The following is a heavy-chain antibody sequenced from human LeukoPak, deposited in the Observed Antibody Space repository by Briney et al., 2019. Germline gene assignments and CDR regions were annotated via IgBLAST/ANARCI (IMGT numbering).Heavy chain of an antibody. D-gene: IGHD3-10*01. CDR2: ISAYNGNT. Sequence: ASVKVSCKASGYTFTGYYMHWVRQAPGQGLEWMGWISAYNGNTNYAQKLQGRVTMTTDTSTSTAYMELRSLRSDDTAVYYCARVTYYYGSGSQTDWGQGTLVTVSS. CDR3: ARVTYYYGSGSQTD. J-gene: IGHJ4*02. CDR1: GYTFTGYY. V-gene: IGHV1-18*04.